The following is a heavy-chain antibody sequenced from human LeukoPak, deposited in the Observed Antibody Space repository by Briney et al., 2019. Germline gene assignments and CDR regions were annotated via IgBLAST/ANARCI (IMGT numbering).Heavy chain of an antibody. Sequence: PGWALRLSCAASGFTFSDYPMYWVRQAPGKGLEWVAVISYDASNEFYRDSVRGRFNIFSDNARNTVYLQMDTLKPEDTAVYYCARSPGFPFGYMDVWGKGTMVIVS. D-gene: IGHD1-14*01. CDR2: ISYDASNE. J-gene: IGHJ6*03. V-gene: IGHV3-30*04. CDR1: GFTFSDYP. CDR3: ARSPGFPFGYMDV.